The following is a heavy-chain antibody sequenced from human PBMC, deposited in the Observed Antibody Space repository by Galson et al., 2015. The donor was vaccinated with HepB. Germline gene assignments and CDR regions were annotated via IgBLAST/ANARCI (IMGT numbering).Heavy chain of an antibody. D-gene: IGHD2-2*01. J-gene: IGHJ4*02. Sequence: SLRLSCAASGFTFSSYAMHWVRQAPGKGLEWVAVISYDGSNKYYADSVKGRFTISRDNSKNTLYLQMNSLRAEDTAVYYCARDSSRGGYSYLDYWGQGTLVTVSS. CDR3: ARDSSRGGYSYLDY. CDR2: ISYDGSNK. V-gene: IGHV3-30-3*01. CDR1: GFTFSSYA.